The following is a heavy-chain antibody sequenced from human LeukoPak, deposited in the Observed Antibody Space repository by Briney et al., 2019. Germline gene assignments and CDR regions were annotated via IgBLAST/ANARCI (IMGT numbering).Heavy chain of an antibody. V-gene: IGHV3-74*03. CDR3: ARDPRTKVTGPYGLDV. J-gene: IGHJ6*02. D-gene: IGHD7-27*01. CDR2: INYDGSGT. Sequence: GGSLRLSCAASGFTFSSYWMHWVRQAPGEGLVWVSRINYDGSGTMYADSVKGRFTISRDNAKNTLYLQMNSLRGEDTAVYYCARDPRTKVTGPYGLDVWGQGTTVTVSS. CDR1: GFTFSSYW.